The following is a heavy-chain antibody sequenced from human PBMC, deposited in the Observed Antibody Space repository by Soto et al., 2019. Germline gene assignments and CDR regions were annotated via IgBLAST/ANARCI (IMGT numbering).Heavy chain of an antibody. J-gene: IGHJ5*02. V-gene: IGHV2-70*01. CDR2: IDWDDDK. CDR1: GFSLSTSGMC. Sequence: SGPTLGNPTQTLTLTCTFSGFSLSTSGMCVSWIRQPPGKALEWLALIDWDDDKYYSTSLKTRLTISKDTSKNQVVLTMTNMDPVDTATYYCARSIAVAGRIGWFDPWGQGTLVTVSS. D-gene: IGHD6-19*01. CDR3: ARSIAVAGRIGWFDP.